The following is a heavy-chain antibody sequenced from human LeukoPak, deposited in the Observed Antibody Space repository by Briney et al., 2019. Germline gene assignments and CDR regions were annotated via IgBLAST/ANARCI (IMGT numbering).Heavy chain of an antibody. D-gene: IGHD3-22*01. CDR2: IIPILGIA. CDR3: ARLRVAPTYYYDSSVLPPLQNPGDNDY. Sequence: ASVKVSCKASGGTFSSYAISWVRQAPGQGLEWMGRIIPILGIANYAQKFQGRVTITADKSTSTAYMELSSLRSEDTAVYYCARLRVAPTYYYDSSVLPPLQNPGDNDYWGQGTLVTVSS. V-gene: IGHV1-69*04. J-gene: IGHJ4*02. CDR1: GGTFSSYA.